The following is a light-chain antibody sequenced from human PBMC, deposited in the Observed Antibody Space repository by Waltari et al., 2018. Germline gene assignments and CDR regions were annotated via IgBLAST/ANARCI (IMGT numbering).Light chain of an antibody. CDR1: QSVGDL. V-gene: IGKV1-5*03. CDR2: RAT. CDR3: QHYESYPVT. Sequence: DIQMTQSPSTLSASVGDRVTITCRASQSVGDLLAWDQQKPGKAPKVLIYRATGLESGVPSRFSGSGSGTEFTLSISSLQPDDFAIYYCQHYESYPVTFGQGTKLEI. J-gene: IGKJ2*01.